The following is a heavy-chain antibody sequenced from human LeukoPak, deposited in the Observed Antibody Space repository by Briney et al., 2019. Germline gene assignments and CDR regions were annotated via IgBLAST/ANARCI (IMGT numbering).Heavy chain of an antibody. V-gene: IGHV3-30*18. J-gene: IGHJ4*02. CDR2: ISYDGSNK. CDR1: GFTFSSYG. Sequence: GGSLRLSCAASGFTFSSYGMHWVRQAPGKGLEWVAVISYDGSNKYYADSVKGRFTISRDNSKNTLYLQMNSLRAEDTAVYYCAKGRGPHSGPTGYWGQGTLVTVSS. CDR3: AKGRGPHSGPTGY. D-gene: IGHD1-26*01.